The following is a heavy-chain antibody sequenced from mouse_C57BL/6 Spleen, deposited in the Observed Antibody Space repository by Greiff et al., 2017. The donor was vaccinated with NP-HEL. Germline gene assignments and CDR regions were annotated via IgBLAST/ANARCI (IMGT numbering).Heavy chain of an antibody. D-gene: IGHD2-4*01. CDR3: ARSLYDDDDCYY. CDR1: GYTFTSYW. J-gene: IGHJ2*01. V-gene: IGHV1-50*01. CDR2: IDPSDSYT. Sequence: QVQLQQPGAELVKPGASVKLSCKASGYTFTSYWMQWVKQRPGQGLEWIGEIDPSDSYTNYNQKFKGKATLTVDTSSSTAYMQLSSLTSEDSAVYYCARSLYDDDDCYYWGQGTTLTVSS.